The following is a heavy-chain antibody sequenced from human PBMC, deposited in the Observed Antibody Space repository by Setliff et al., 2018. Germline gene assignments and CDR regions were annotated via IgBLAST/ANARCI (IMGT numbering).Heavy chain of an antibody. Sequence: TSETLSLTCTVSGGSISSSSYYWGWIRQPPGKGLEWIGSIYYSGSTYYSPSLKSRVTIXXXTSKNQXSXXXSXXTAXDTAVYYCARRSNLGATIFSGAFDIWGQGTMVTVSS. CDR3: ARRSNLGATIFSGAFDI. CDR2: IYYSGST. D-gene: IGHD3-3*01. CDR1: GGSISSSSYY. J-gene: IGHJ3*02. V-gene: IGHV4-39*01.